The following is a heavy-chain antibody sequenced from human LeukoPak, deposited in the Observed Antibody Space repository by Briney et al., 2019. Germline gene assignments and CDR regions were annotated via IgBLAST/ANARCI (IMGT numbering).Heavy chain of an antibody. J-gene: IGHJ4*02. CDR3: ARAFNWNDVLDY. CDR1: GGSISSYY. V-gene: IGHV4-4*07. Sequence: IPSETLSLTCTVSGGSISSYYWSWIRQPAGKGLEWIGRFFTTGSTNYNPSLRSRVTMSVDTSKNQFSLKLSSVTAADTAVYHCARAFNWNDVLDYWGQGTLVTVSS. CDR2: FFTTGST. D-gene: IGHD1-20*01.